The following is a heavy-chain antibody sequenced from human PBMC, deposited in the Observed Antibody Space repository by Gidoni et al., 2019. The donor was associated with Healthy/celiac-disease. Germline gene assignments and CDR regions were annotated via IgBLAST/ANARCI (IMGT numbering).Heavy chain of an antibody. CDR3: ASRTPTDYGDQLSN. D-gene: IGHD4-17*01. CDR2: ISSSSSYI. V-gene: IGHV3-21*01. Sequence: EVQLVESGGGLVKPGGSLRLSCAASGFTFSSYSMNWVRQAPGKGLEWVSSISSSSSYIYYADSVKGRFTISRDNAKNSLYLQMNSLRAEDTAVYYCASRTPTDYGDQLSNWGQGTLVTVSS. CDR1: GFTFSSYS. J-gene: IGHJ4*01.